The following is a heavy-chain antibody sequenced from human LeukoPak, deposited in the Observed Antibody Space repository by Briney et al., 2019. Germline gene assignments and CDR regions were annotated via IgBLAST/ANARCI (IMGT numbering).Heavy chain of an antibody. J-gene: IGHJ5*02. V-gene: IGHV5-51*01. D-gene: IGHD6-13*01. CDR1: GYIFTSYW. Sequence: GESLKISCNGSGYIFTSYWIGWVRQMPGKGLEWMGIIYPGDSDTRYSPSFQGQVTISADKSISTAYLQWSSLKASDTAMYYCARHHSSSWYGWFDPWGQGTLVTVSS. CDR2: IYPGDSDT. CDR3: ARHHSSSWYGWFDP.